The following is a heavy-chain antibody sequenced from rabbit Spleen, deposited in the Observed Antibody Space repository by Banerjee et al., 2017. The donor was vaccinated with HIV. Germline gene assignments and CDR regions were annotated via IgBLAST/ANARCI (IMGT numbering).Heavy chain of an antibody. CDR1: GFSFSDRDV. V-gene: IGHV1S45*01. CDR2: INASTGKP. Sequence: QEQLVESGGGLVQPEGSLTLTCKASGFSFSDRDVMCWVRQAPGKGLQWIACINASTGKPVYATWASGRFTISRTSSTTVTLQMTSLTAADTATYFCARDLTSVVGWNFNLWGPGTLVTVS. CDR3: ARDLTSVVGWNFNL. J-gene: IGHJ4*01. D-gene: IGHD1-1*01.